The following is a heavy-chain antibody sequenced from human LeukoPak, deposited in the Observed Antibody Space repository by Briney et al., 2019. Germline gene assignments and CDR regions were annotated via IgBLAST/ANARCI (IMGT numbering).Heavy chain of an antibody. D-gene: IGHD3-16*01. V-gene: IGHV4-34*01. J-gene: IGHJ4*02. CDR2: INHSGST. CDR3: AGASYYDYVWGSPLFDY. CDR1: GGSFSGYY. Sequence: PSETLSLTCAVYGGSFSGYYWSWTRQPPGKGLEWIGEINHSGSTNYNPSLKSRVTISVDTSKNQFSLKLSSVTAADTAVYYCAGASYYDYVWGSPLFDYWGQGTLVTVSS.